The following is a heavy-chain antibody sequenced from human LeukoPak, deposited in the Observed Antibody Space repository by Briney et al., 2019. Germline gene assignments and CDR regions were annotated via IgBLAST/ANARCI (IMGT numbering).Heavy chain of an antibody. Sequence: PGGSLRLSCAASGFTFSSYWMHWVRQAPGKGLLWVSHINSDGSGTSYADSVKGRFTISRDNAKNTLYLQMNSLRAEDTAVYYCARDEPQLGIDYWGQGILVTVSS. CDR1: GFTFSSYW. J-gene: IGHJ4*02. V-gene: IGHV3-74*01. CDR3: ARDEPQLGIDY. D-gene: IGHD3-10*01. CDR2: INSDGSGT.